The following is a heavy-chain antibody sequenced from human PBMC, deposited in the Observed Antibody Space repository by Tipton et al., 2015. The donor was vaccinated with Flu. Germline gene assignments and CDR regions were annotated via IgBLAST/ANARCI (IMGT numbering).Heavy chain of an antibody. CDR2: IDPSGGSP. CDR1: GYTFTSYN. V-gene: IGHV1-46*01. CDR3: ARDQTERWFNYYTYGMDV. Sequence: QLVQSGAEVKKPGASVKISCKTSGYTFTSYNLYWVRQAPGQGLEWVGIIDPSGGSPRYAQKFQDRVTMIRDTSTSTVYMELTSLTSEDTAVYYCARDQTERWFNYYTYGMDVWGQGTRVTVS. J-gene: IGHJ6*02. D-gene: IGHD3-22*01.